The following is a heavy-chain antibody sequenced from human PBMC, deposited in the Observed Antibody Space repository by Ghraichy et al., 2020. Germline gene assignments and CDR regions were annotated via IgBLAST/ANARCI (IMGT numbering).Heavy chain of an antibody. CDR3: ARLYSNSHLDP. CDR2: IYYSGTT. CDR1: GGSISSYY. V-gene: IGHV4-59*01. Sequence: SETLSLTCTVSGGSISSYYWSWIRQPPGKGLEWIGYIYYSGTTNYNPSLKSRVTISVDTSKNQFSLKLTSVTAADTAVYYCARLYSNSHLDPWGQGTLVTVSS. D-gene: IGHD6-6*01. J-gene: IGHJ5*02.